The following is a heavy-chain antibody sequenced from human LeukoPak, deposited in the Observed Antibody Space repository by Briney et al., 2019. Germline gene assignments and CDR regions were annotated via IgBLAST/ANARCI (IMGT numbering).Heavy chain of an antibody. CDR1: GGSIGSGDYY. V-gene: IGHV4-30-4*08. CDR2: IYYSGST. J-gene: IGHJ3*02. D-gene: IGHD4-17*01. Sequence: SQTLSLTCTVSGGSIGSGDYYWSWIRQPPGKGLEWIGYIYYSGSTFYNPSLKSRLIISVDTSKNQFSLKLSSVTAADTAVYYCARDHPLRGAIWGRGTMVTVSS. CDR3: ARDHPLRGAI.